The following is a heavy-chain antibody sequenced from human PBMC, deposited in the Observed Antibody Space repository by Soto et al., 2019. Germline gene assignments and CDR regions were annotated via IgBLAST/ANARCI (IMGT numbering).Heavy chain of an antibody. V-gene: IGHV3-30*18. J-gene: IGHJ2*01. Sequence: QVQLVESGGGVVQPGRSLRLSCAASGFTFSSYGMHWVRQAPGKGLEWVAVISYDGSNKYYADSVKGRFTISRDNSKNTLYLQMNSLRAEDTAVYYCAKPSNWEGWYFDLWGRGTLVTVSS. CDR2: ISYDGSNK. CDR1: GFTFSSYG. D-gene: IGHD1-1*01. CDR3: AKPSNWEGWYFDL.